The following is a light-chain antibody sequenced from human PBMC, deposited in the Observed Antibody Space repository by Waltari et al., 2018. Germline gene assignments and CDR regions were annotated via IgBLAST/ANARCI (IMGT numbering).Light chain of an antibody. CDR1: QSVSSN. V-gene: IGKV3-15*01. J-gene: IGKJ5*01. CDR3: QQYNRWPPIT. CDR2: DAS. Sequence: IVMTQSPAPLSVSPGEPVTLPCRASQSVSSNVAWYQKKPGQAPRLLIYDASTRATSIPAKFRGSGSGTEFTLTISSLQSEDFAVYYCQQYNRWPPITFGHGTRLEIK.